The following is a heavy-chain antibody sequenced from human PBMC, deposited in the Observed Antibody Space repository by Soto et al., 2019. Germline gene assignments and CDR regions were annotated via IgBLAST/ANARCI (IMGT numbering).Heavy chain of an antibody. J-gene: IGHJ4*02. V-gene: IGHV4-39*01. CDR1: GGSIRSSTYY. CDR2: IYYSGST. D-gene: IGHD6-13*01. CDR3: TSQEGGAAADRPLDY. Sequence: QLRLQESGPGLVKPSETLSLTCTVSGGSIRSSTYYWGWIRQPPGKGLEWIGSIYYSGSTHYNPSLKSRVTMSVDTSTNQFSLKLNSVTAADTAVYYCTSQEGGAAADRPLDYWGQGTLVTVSS.